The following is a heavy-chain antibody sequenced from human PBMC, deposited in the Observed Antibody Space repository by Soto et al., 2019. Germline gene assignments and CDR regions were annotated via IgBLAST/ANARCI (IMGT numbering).Heavy chain of an antibody. CDR1: GFTFSSYA. D-gene: IGHD5-12*01. J-gene: IGHJ4*02. Sequence: GGSLRLSCAASGFTFSSYAMSWVRQAPGKGLEWVSAISGSGGSTYYADSVKGRFTISRDNSKNTLYLQMNSLRAEDTAVYYCAKGGNSGYDRRYYFDYWRQGTLVTVSS. V-gene: IGHV3-23*01. CDR3: AKGGNSGYDRRYYFDY. CDR2: ISGSGGST.